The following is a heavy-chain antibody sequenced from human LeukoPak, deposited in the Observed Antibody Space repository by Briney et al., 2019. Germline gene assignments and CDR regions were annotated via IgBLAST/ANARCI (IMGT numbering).Heavy chain of an antibody. V-gene: IGHV3-21*01. Sequence: PGGSLRLSCAASGFTFGSYSMNWVRQAPGKGLEWVSSISSSNSYIYYADSVKGRFTISRDNAKNSLYLQMNSLRAEDTAVYYCARSKRVSSSFDYWGQGTLVTVSS. D-gene: IGHD6-6*01. CDR1: GFTFGSYS. CDR3: ARSKRVSSSFDY. CDR2: ISSSNSYI. J-gene: IGHJ4*02.